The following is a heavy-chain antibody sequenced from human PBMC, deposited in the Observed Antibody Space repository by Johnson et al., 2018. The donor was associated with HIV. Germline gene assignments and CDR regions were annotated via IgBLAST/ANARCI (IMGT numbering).Heavy chain of an antibody. CDR3: VREGYSSSSDAFDI. Sequence: QVQLVESGGGVVQPGRSLRLSCGASGFTLRSYAMHWVRQAPGKGLEWVAVISYDESTIYYADSVKGRFTISRDNAKNSHYLHMNSLRPEDTAIYYCVREGYSSSSDAFDIWGQGTMVTVSS. CDR2: ISYDESTI. D-gene: IGHD6-6*01. J-gene: IGHJ3*02. V-gene: IGHV3-30*04. CDR1: GFTLRSYA.